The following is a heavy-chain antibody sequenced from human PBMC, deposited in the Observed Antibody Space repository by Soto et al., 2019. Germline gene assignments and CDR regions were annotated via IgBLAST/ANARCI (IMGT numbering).Heavy chain of an antibody. J-gene: IGHJ4*02. Sequence: GGSLRLSCAASGFTVSNYAMSGVRQAPGKGLEWVTAISGSGGSTYYADSVKGRFTISRDNSRNTLYLQMSSLRAEDMAVYFCAKGSTNARPYYFDYWGQGALVTVSS. D-gene: IGHD2-8*01. CDR2: ISGSGGST. CDR1: GFTVSNYA. CDR3: AKGSTNARPYYFDY. V-gene: IGHV3-23*01.